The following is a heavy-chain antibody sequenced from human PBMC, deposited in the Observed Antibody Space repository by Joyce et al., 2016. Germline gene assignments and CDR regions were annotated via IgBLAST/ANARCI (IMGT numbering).Heavy chain of an antibody. J-gene: IGHJ3*01. D-gene: IGHD6-13*01. CDR1: GFTFSSYR. V-gene: IGHV3-30*03. CDR2: ISHDGNSE. CDR3: ARVEYSSSWSRAYDL. Sequence: QVQVVESGGGVVQPGRSLRLSCAGSGFTFSSYRMHWVRQAPGEGLEWVAVISHDGNSEFYADSVKGRFTISRDNSKNTLFLQMTSLRAEDTAVYYCARVEYSSSWSRAYDLWGQGTMVTVS.